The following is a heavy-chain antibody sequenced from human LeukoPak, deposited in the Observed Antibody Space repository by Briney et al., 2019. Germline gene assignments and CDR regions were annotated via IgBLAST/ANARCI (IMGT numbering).Heavy chain of an antibody. J-gene: IGHJ4*02. CDR1: GGSISSSSYY. V-gene: IGHV4-39*07. CDR3: ARHYQREFDY. D-gene: IGHD3-10*01. Sequence: PSETLSLTCTVSGGSISSSSYYWGWIRQPPGKGLEWIGSIYYSGSTYYNPFLKSRVTISVDTSKNQFSLKLSSVTAADTAVYYCARHYQREFDYWGQGTLVTVSS. CDR2: IYYSGST.